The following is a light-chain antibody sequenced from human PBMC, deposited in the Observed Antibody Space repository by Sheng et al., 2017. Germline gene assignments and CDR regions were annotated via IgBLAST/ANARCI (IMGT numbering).Light chain of an antibody. V-gene: IGLV3-25*03. J-gene: IGLJ2*01. CDR3: QSTDSSGTVV. CDR1: ALSKQY. CDR2: KDS. Sequence: SYELTQAHSVSVSPGQTARITCSAEALSKQYTNWYQQKPGQAPVLVMYKDSERPSGIPERPLWXQLRKTVTLTISGVQAEDEADYYCQSTDSSGTVVFGGGTKLTVL.